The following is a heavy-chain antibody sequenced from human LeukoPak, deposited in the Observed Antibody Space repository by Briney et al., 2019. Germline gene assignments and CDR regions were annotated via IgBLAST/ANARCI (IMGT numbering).Heavy chain of an antibody. J-gene: IGHJ6*03. CDR1: GGSISSYY. V-gene: IGHV4-59*01. Sequence: SSETLSLTCTVSGGSISSYYWSWIRQPPGKGLKWIGNIYYSGYTTYSPSLRSRVTISVDTSKNQFSLKLSSVTAADTAVYYCARETSQKGAHYMDVWGKGTTITISS. CDR2: IYYSGYT. CDR3: ARETSQKGAHYMDV. D-gene: IGHD3-16*01.